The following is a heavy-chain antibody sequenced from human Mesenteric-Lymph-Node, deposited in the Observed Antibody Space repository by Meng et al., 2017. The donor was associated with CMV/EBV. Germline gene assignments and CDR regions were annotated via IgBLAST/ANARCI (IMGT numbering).Heavy chain of an antibody. D-gene: IGHD3-22*01. CDR1: GFTFDDYS. Sequence: GGSLRLSCAASGFTFDDYSMNWVRQVPGKGLEWLSGINWNGGSTWSADSVKGRFTISRDDSQSIAYLHMNSLKTEDTAVYYCTRDLFTGFYDTTAYYSFDYWGQGTLVTVSS. CDR2: INWNGGST. CDR3: TRDLFTGFYDTTAYYSFDY. J-gene: IGHJ4*02. V-gene: IGHV3-20*04.